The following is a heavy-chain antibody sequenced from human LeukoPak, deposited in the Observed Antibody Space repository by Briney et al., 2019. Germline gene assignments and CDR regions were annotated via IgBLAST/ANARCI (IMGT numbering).Heavy chain of an antibody. J-gene: IGHJ6*02. V-gene: IGHV4-59*08. CDR2: IYYSGST. CDR1: GGSISSYY. CDR3: AKHSHYYYGMDV. Sequence: SETLSLTCTVSGGSISSYYWSWIQQPPGKGLEWIGYIYYSGSTNYNPSLKSRVTISADTSKNQFSLKLSSVTAADTAVYYCAKHSHYYYGMDVWGQGTTVTVSS.